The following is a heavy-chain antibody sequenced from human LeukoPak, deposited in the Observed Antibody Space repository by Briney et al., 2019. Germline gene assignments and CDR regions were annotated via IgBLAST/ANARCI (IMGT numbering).Heavy chain of an antibody. CDR1: GFTFDDYA. CDR2: ISGDGGTT. Sequence: TGGSLRLSCAASGFTFDDYAMHWARQAPGKGLEWVSLISGDGGTTYYADSVKGRFTISRDNSQHSLYLQMNSLRTEDTALYYCSKAGAGTSGDYRGTDVWGQGSTVTVSS. J-gene: IGHJ6*02. CDR3: SKAGAGTSGDYRGTDV. V-gene: IGHV3-43*02. D-gene: IGHD6-13*01.